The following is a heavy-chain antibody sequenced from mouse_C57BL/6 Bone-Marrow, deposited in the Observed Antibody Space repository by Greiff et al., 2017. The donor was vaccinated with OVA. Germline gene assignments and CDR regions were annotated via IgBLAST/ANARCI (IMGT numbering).Heavy chain of an antibody. CDR3: ARSNDPYYFDY. CDR1: GYTFTSYW. CDR2: IYPGSGST. D-gene: IGHD2-12*01. V-gene: IGHV1-55*01. Sequence: VQLQQPVAELVKPGASVKLSCKASGYTFTSYWITWVKQRPGQGLEWIGDIYPGSGSTNYTEKFKSKATLTVDTSSSTAYMQLSSLTSEDSAVDYCARSNDPYYFDYWGKGTTLTVSS. J-gene: IGHJ2*01.